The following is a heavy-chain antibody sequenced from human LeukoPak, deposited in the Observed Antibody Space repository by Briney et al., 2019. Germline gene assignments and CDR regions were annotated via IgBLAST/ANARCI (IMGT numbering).Heavy chain of an antibody. CDR3: AKVKWKLIGYFDY. J-gene: IGHJ4*02. CDR2: ISGSGGST. D-gene: IGHD1-20*01. CDR1: GFTFSNYV. Sequence: GGSLRLSCAASGFTFSNYVMTWVRQAPGKGLEWVSGISGSGGSTYYANSVKGRFTISRDNSKNTLSLQMNSLRAEDTAVYFCAKVKWKLIGYFDYWGQGTLVTVSS. V-gene: IGHV3-23*01.